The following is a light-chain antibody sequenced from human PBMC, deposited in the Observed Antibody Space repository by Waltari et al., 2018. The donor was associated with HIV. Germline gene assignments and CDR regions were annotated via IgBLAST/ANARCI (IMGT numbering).Light chain of an antibody. CDR1: SSDVDAHHY. Sequence: QSALTQPRSVSGSLGQSVTISCTGTSSDVDAHHYVSWYRQHPGKAPKLMIYDVTKRPSGVPDRFSGSKSGNTASLTISGLQAEDEADYYCCSDVCTYTLSVIFGGGTRLIVL. V-gene: IGLV2-11*01. CDR2: DVT. J-gene: IGLJ2*01. CDR3: CSDVCTYTLSVI.